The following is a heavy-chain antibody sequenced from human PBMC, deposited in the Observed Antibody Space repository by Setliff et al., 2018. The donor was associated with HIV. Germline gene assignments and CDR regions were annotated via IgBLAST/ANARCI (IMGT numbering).Heavy chain of an antibody. V-gene: IGHV1-24*01. J-gene: IGHJ4*02. CDR1: GYTVTELS. Sequence: GASVKVSCKVSGYTVTELSINWVRQAPGKGPEWMGGFDPEDNKIVYAKKFQGRVTTTEDTSTDTAYMELSSLRPEDTAVYYCATRIRDGHRGYGYFDFWGQGTLVTVSS. D-gene: IGHD5-12*01. CDR3: ATRIRDGHRGYGYFDF. CDR2: FDPEDNKI.